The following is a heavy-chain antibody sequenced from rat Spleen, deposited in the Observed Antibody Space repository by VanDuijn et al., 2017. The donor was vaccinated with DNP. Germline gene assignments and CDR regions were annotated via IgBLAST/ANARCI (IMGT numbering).Heavy chain of an antibody. V-gene: IGHV5-17*01. CDR2: ITYDGGST. Sequence: EVQLVESGGGLVQPGRSLKLSCVASGFTFSDYAMAWVRQAPTKGLEWVAYITYDGGSTYYRDSVKGRFTISRDNAKSTLYLQMNSLRSEDMATYYCIRWNSGHFDYWGQGVMVTVSS. CDR3: IRWNSGHFDY. J-gene: IGHJ2*01. D-gene: IGHD4-3*01. CDR1: GFTFSDYA.